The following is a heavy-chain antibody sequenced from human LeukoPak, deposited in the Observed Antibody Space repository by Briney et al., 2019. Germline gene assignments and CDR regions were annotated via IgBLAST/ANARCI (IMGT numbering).Heavy chain of an antibody. J-gene: IGHJ4*02. CDR2: IRSKTYGGTT. CDR3: TGYSYGSAGSLDY. V-gene: IGHV3-49*03. CDR1: GFTFGDYA. D-gene: IGHD5-18*01. Sequence: PGGSLRLSCTASGFTFGDYAMSWFRQAPGKGLEWVGFIRSKTYGGTTEYAASVKGRFTISRDDSKSIACLQMNSLKTEDTAVYYCTGYSYGSAGSLDYWGQGTLITVSS.